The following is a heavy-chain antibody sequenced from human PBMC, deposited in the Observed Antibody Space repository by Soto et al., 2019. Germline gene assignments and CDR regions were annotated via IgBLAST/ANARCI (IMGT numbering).Heavy chain of an antibody. Sequence: QVQLQESGPGLVKPSQTLSLTCTVSGGSISSGGYYWSWIRQHPGKGLEWIGYIYYSGSTYYNPSLKRRVTISVDTSKNQFSLKLSSVTAADTAVYYCARDGDSSGYYHIDYWGQGTLVTVSS. J-gene: IGHJ4*02. V-gene: IGHV4-31*03. CDR3: ARDGDSSGYYHIDY. CDR2: IYYSGST. D-gene: IGHD3-22*01. CDR1: GGSISSGGYY.